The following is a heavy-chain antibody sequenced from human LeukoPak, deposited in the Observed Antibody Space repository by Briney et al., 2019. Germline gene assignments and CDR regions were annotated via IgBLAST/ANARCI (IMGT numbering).Heavy chain of an antibody. J-gene: IGHJ4*02. V-gene: IGHV4-59*08. D-gene: IGHD6-6*01. CDR3: ARWVTASSIDY. CDR2: IDYSGST. Sequence: NTSETLSLTCTVWGGSISTYYWSGHRQPPGKGLEWIGYIDYSGSTNYNPSLKSRVTISVDTSKNQFSLKLSSVTAAYTAVYYCARWVTASSIDYWGQGTLVTVSS. CDR1: GGSISTYY.